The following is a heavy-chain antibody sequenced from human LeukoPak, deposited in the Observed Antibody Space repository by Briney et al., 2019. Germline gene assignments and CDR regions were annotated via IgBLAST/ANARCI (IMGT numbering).Heavy chain of an antibody. V-gene: IGHV4-34*01. CDR2: INHSGHT. J-gene: IGHJ4*02. CDR3: ARVRVAVGVGY. CDR1: GGSFSDYY. Sequence: PSETLSLTCAVYGGSFSDYYWSWIRQPPGKGLEWIGEINHSGHTNYDPSLKSRVTISVDTSKNQFSLRLSSVTAADTAAYYCARVRVAVGVGYWGQGTLVTVSS. D-gene: IGHD2-15*01.